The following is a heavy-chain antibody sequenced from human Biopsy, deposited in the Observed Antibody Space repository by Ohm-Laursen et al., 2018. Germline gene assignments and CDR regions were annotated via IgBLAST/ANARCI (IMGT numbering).Heavy chain of an antibody. CDR1: GYNFISYS. D-gene: IGHD3-16*02. CDR2: IRPLNGDT. J-gene: IGHJ4*02. CDR3: ARGEVTFGELIVSLDS. V-gene: IGHV1-18*01. Sequence: GASVKVSCKTSGYNFISYSINWVRQAPGQGLEWMGWIRPLNGDTKYGQKFQDRVTMTTDTSTSTVYMELTSLRSDDTAVYHCARGEVTFGELIVSLDSWGQGTLVTVSS.